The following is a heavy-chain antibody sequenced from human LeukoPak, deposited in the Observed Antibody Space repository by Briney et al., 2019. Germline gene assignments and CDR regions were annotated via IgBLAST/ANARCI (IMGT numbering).Heavy chain of an antibody. CDR2: IIPIFGTA. V-gene: IGHV1-69*13. CDR3: ARNPRFAYYDFWSGYEDY. CDR1: GGTFSSYA. J-gene: IGHJ4*02. Sequence: ASVKVSCKASGGTFSSYAISWVRQAPGQGLECMGGIIPIFGTANYAQKFQGRVTITADESTSTAYMELSSLRSEDTAVYYCARNPRFAYYDFWSGYEDYWGQGTLVTVSS. D-gene: IGHD3-3*01.